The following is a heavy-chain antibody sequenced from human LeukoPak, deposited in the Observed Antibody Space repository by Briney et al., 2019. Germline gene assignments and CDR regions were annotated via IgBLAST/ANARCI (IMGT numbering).Heavy chain of an antibody. V-gene: IGHV4-39*07. D-gene: IGHD3-16*01. J-gene: IGHJ4*02. CDR1: GGSINNSPYY. CDR3: ARAQDITSAIDY. Sequence: PSETLSLTCTVSGGSINNSPYYWAWIRQPPGKGLEWLGSIFYGGSPYYNPSLKSRVTISVDTSKNQFSLKLSSVTAADTAVYYCARAQDITSAIDYWGQGTLVTVSS. CDR2: IFYGGSP.